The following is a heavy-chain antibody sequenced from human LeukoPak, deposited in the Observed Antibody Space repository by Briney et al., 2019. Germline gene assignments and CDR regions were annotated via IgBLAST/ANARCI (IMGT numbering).Heavy chain of an antibody. CDR3: AKFRGVTMVRGVIAFDY. CDR1: GFPFNSYA. CDR2: ISGRGGSP. D-gene: IGHD3-10*01. Sequence: GGSLRLSCAASGFPFNSYAMSWVRQAPGKGLEWGSAISGRGGSPYLAGSVKGRFTISRDNSKNTLYLKMNSLRAEDTAVYYCAKFRGVTMVRGVIAFDYWGQGTLVTVSS. J-gene: IGHJ4*02. V-gene: IGHV3-23*01.